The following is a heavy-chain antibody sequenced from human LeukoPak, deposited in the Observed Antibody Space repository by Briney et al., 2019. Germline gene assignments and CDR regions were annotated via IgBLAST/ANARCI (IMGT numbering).Heavy chain of an antibody. CDR1: GVTFSSYW. CDR3: ARDRMGGSCYDY. CDR2: INHDGSNT. J-gene: IGHJ4*02. Sequence: GGSLRLSCAASGVTFSSYWIHWVRQAPGKGLVWVSRINHDGSNTIYADSVKGRFTISRDNAKNTLYLQMDSLRAEDTAVYYCARDRMGGSCYDYWGQGTLVTVSS. D-gene: IGHD2-15*01. V-gene: IGHV3-74*01.